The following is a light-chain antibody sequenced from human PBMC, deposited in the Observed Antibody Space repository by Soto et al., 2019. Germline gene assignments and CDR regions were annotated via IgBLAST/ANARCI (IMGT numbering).Light chain of an antibody. V-gene: IGLV1-40*01. J-gene: IGLJ3*02. CDR3: QSYDSSLSGWV. CDR1: SSNIGAGYD. CDR2: GNS. Sequence: QSVLTQPPSASGAPGQRVTISCTGSSSNIGAGYDVHWYQQLPGTAPKPLIYGNSNRPSGVPDRFSGSKSGTSASLAITGLQAEDEADYYCQSYDSSLSGWVFGGGTKVTVL.